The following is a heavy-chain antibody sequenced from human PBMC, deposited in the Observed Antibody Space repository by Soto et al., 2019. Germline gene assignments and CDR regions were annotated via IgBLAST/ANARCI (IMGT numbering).Heavy chain of an antibody. Sequence: GGSQLSCAASGFTFSAYNMNWVRQPPGKGLEWVSSITSSSSSIYYADSLKGRFTISRDNAKNSLYLQMNSLRAEDTAVYYCASHYGDNGWFDPWGQGTLVTVSS. V-gene: IGHV3-21*06. CDR1: GFTFSAYN. J-gene: IGHJ5*02. CDR2: ITSSSSSI. D-gene: IGHD4-17*01. CDR3: ASHYGDNGWFDP.